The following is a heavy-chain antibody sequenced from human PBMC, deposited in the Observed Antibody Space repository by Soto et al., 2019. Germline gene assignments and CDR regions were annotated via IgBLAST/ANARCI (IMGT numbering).Heavy chain of an antibody. CDR2: VNYSGNT. Sequence: PSETLSLTCRVSGDSISDTIYYWGWIRQPPGMGLEWVGSVNYSGNTYYNPSLKSRVTISVDTSRNQLSLKLSSVTAADTALYYCSRRAPEGFDPWGQGTLVTVSS. CDR3: SRRAPEGFDP. V-gene: IGHV4-39*01. CDR1: GDSISDTIYY. J-gene: IGHJ5*02.